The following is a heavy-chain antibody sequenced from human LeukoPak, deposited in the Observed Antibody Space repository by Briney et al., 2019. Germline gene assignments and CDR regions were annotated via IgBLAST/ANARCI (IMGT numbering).Heavy chain of an antibody. CDR2: INLTTGAT. Sequence: ASVKLSCKASGYTFTGYYMIWVRQPPGQGLKGWGGINLTTGATKYAQNFQGRVTLTRDTSIRTTIMELSSLRSDDTALYYCARDERFCNGDNHYPDLGYWGQGTLVTVS. V-gene: IGHV1-2*02. CDR1: GYTFTGYY. J-gene: IGHJ4*02. CDR3: ARDERFCNGDNHYPDLGY. D-gene: IGHD2-15*01.